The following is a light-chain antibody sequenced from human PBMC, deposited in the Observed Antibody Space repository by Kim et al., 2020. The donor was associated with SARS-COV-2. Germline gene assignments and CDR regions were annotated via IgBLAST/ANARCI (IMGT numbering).Light chain of an antibody. Sequence: SSELTQDPAVSVALGQTVRITCQGDSLRSYYASWYQQKPGQAPVLVIYGKNNRPSGIPDLFSGSSSGNTASLTITGAQAEDEADYYCNSRDSSGNREVFG. CDR1: SLRSYY. V-gene: IGLV3-19*01. J-gene: IGLJ2*01. CDR2: GKN. CDR3: NSRDSSGNREV.